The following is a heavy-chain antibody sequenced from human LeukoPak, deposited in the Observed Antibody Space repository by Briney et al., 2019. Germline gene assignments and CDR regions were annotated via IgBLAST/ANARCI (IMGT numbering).Heavy chain of an antibody. J-gene: IGHJ4*02. D-gene: IGHD2-2*01. V-gene: IGHV1-2*02. CDR1: GYTFTDYY. CDR3: ARANFLYCSSTTCLFDY. CDR2: INPNSGDT. Sequence: ASVKVSCKASGYTFTDYYLHWVRQAPGQGFEWMGWINPNSGDTNYAQKFQGRVTMTRDTSISTAHMEMSRLRSDDTAVYYCARANFLYCSSTTCLFDYWGQGTLVTVSS.